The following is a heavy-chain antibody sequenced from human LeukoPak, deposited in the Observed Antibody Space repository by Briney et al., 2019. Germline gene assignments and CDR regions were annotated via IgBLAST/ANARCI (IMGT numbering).Heavy chain of an antibody. D-gene: IGHD5-12*01. J-gene: IGHJ4*02. CDR1: GGSVSSGSYY. CDR3: ARALVATLDY. Sequence: SETLSLTCTVSGGSVSSGSYYWSWIRQPPGKGLEWIGYIYYSGRTNYNPSLKSRVTISVDTSKNQFSLKLSSVTAADTVVYYCARALVATLDYWGQGTLVTVSS. V-gene: IGHV4-61*01. CDR2: IYYSGRT.